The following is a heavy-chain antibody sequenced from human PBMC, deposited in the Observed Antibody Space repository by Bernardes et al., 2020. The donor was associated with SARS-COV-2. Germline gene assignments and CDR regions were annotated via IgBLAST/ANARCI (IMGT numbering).Heavy chain of an antibody. CDR1: GYRFTSYW. D-gene: IGHD1-26*01. CDR2: IYPGDSDT. CDR3: ARATTGDHLDRRRVWMYSWFDP. V-gene: IGHV5-51*01. Sequence: GESLKISCKGSGYRFTSYWIAWVRQMPGKGLEWMGIIYPGDSDTRYSPSFEGQVDISVDTSISTAYLQWRTLKASDTAIYYCARATTGDHLDRRRVWMYSWFDPWGQGTLVTVSS. J-gene: IGHJ5*02.